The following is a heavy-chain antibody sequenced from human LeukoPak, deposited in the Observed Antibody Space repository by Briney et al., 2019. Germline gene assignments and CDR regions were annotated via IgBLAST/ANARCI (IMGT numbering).Heavy chain of an antibody. CDR2: ISSSSSYI. CDR3: ARGFFDYVWGSYRSISFDY. V-gene: IGHV3-21*01. CDR1: GLTFSSYS. Sequence: KPGGSLRLSCAASGLTFSSYSMNWVRQAPGKGLEWVSSISSSSSYIYYADSVKGRFTISRDNAKNSLNLHMNSLRAEDTAVYYCARGFFDYVWGSYRSISFDYWGQGTLVTVSS. D-gene: IGHD3-16*02. J-gene: IGHJ4*02.